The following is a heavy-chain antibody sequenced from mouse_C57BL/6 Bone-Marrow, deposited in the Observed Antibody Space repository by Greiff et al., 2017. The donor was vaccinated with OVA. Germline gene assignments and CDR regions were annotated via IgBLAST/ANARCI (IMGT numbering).Heavy chain of an antibody. V-gene: IGHV1-55*01. CDR1: GYTFTSYW. J-gene: IGHJ1*03. CDR2: IYPGSGST. CDR3: ARRGYWYCAV. Sequence: VQLQQPGAELVKPGASVKMSCKASGYTFTSYWITWVKQRPGQGLEWIGDIYPGSGSTNYNEKFKSKATLTVDTSSSTAYMQRSRLTSEDSAVYYCARRGYWYCAVWGTGTTGTVSS.